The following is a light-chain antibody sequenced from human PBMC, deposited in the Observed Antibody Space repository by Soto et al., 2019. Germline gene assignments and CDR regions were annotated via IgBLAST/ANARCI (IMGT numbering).Light chain of an antibody. CDR3: QQYGSSPRT. Sequence: ENVLTQSPGTLSLSPGERATLSCRASQSVSSGYLAWYQQKPGQAPRLLIYGASSRVTGIPDRFSGSGSGTDFTLTSSRLEPEDFAVYYCQQYGSSPRTFGQGTKLEIK. CDR1: QSVSSGY. J-gene: IGKJ2*02. V-gene: IGKV3-20*01. CDR2: GAS.